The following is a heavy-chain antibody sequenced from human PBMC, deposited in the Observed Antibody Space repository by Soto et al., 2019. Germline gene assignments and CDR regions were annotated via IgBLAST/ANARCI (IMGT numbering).Heavy chain of an antibody. J-gene: IGHJ6*02. CDR3: ARDTGPYYYGSGSYSIHYGMDV. CDR1: GFTFSSYS. CDR2: ISSSSSSYI. Sequence: GGSLRLSCAASGFTFSSYSMNWVRQAPGKGLEWVSSISSSSSSYIYYADSVKGRFTISRDNAKNSLYLQMNSLRAEDTAVYYCARDTGPYYYGSGSYSIHYGMDVWGQGTTVTVSS. D-gene: IGHD3-10*01. V-gene: IGHV3-21*01.